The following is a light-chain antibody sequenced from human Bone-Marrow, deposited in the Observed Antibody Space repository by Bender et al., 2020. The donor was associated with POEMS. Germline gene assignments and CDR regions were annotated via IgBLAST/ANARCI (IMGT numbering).Light chain of an antibody. Sequence: SYALTQSPSLSVAPGETATITCGGIHIGSKRVHWYQQRPGQAPVVVISDDSDRPSGIPERFSGSNSGNTATLTISRVEAGDEADYYSQVWDHNSDHVFGSGTKVTVL. V-gene: IGLV3-21*04. J-gene: IGLJ1*01. CDR1: HIGSKR. CDR3: QVWDHNSDHV. CDR2: DDS.